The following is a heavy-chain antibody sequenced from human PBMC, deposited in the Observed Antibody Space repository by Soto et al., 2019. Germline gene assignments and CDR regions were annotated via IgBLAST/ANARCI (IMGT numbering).Heavy chain of an antibody. CDR1: GFTFSRVS. CDR3: ARVAY. Sequence: GGSLRLSCEASGFTFSRVSMNWVRQAPGKGLEWVASISSGSSDTWYADSVKGRFIISRDNAQNSMFLQMNTLRPEDTAMYYCARVAYWGPGTQVTVSS. J-gene: IGHJ4*02. V-gene: IGHV3-21*01. CDR2: ISSGSSDT.